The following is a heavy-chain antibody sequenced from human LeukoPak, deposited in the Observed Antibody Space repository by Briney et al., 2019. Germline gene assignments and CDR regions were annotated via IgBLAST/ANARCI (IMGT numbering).Heavy chain of an antibody. V-gene: IGHV3-23*01. Sequence: GGSLRLSCAASGFTFSNYAMSWVRQAPGKGLEWVSGISGSGGSTYYAGSVKGRFTISRDNSMNTLYLQMNSLRAEDTAVYYCARPTRWLQLGYFDYWGQGTLVTVSS. CDR3: ARPTRWLQLGYFDY. CDR2: ISGSGGST. J-gene: IGHJ4*02. D-gene: IGHD5-24*01. CDR1: GFTFSNYA.